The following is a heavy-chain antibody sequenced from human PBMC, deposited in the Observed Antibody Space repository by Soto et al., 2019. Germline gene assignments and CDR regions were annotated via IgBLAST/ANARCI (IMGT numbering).Heavy chain of an antibody. D-gene: IGHD2-21*02. Sequence: EVQLVESGGGLVQPGRSLRLSCVASGFSFDDFVMNWVRQRPGKGLEWVSSVSWNSGAKLYADSVKGRFAISRDSAKKSVYLQMNRLRPDDTAVYYCANGVATAVPALDYWGQGTLVTVSS. CDR1: GFSFDDFV. CDR3: ANGVATAVPALDY. J-gene: IGHJ4*02. CDR2: VSWNSGAK. V-gene: IGHV3-9*01.